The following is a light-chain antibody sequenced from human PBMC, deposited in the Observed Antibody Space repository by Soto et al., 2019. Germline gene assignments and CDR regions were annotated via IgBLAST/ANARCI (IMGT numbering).Light chain of an antibody. CDR2: RNN. CDR1: SSNIGSNY. J-gene: IGLJ3*02. Sequence: VLTQPPSASGTPGQRVTISCSGSSSNIGSNYVYWYQQLPGTAPKLLIYRNNQRPSGVPDRFSGSKSGTSASLAISGLRSEDEADYYCAAWDDSLSGWVFGGGTKVTVL. V-gene: IGLV1-47*01. CDR3: AAWDDSLSGWV.